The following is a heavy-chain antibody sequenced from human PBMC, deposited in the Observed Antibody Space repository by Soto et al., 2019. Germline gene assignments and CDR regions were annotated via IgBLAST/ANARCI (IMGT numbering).Heavy chain of an antibody. Sequence: QVQLQQWGAGLLKPSETLSLTCAVYGGSFSGYYWSWIRQPPGKGLEWIGEINHSGSTNYNPSLKSRVTISVDTSKNQFSLKLSSVTAADTAVYYCAREGSPYYYYGMDVWGQGTTVTVSS. V-gene: IGHV4-34*01. CDR3: AREGSPYYYYGMDV. J-gene: IGHJ6*02. CDR2: INHSGST. CDR1: GGSFSGYY.